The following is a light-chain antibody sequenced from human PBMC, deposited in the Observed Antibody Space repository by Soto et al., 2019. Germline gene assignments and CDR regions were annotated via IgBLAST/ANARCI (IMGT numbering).Light chain of an antibody. CDR2: YNS. Sequence: SYELTQPPAVSVAPGKTASINCGGNNIVSKSVHCYQPRPGQAPALVISYNSDRPSRTPERFSGNNSGNTTTLTISKVEAGDAADYYCQVWAMITHQPVFGGGTKITVL. CDR3: QVWAMITHQPV. J-gene: IGLJ2*01. CDR1: NIVSKS. V-gene: IGLV3-21*04.